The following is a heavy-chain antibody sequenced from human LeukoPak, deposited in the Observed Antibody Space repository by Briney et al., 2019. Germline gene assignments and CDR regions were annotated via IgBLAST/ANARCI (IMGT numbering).Heavy chain of an antibody. CDR3: AKDRRPTTVVTYPSD. D-gene: IGHD4-11*01. J-gene: IGHJ4*02. CDR1: GFTFSSYA. CDR2: LSGSGSNT. V-gene: IGHV3-23*01. Sequence: PGGSLRLSCAASGFTFSSYAMSWVRQAPWKGLEWVSALSGSGSNTYYADSVKGRFTISRDNSKNTLYLQMNSLRAEDTAVYYCAKDRRPTTVVTYPSDWGQGTLVTVSS.